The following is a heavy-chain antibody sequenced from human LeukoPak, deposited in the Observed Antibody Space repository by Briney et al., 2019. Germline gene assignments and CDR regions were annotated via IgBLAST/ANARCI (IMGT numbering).Heavy chain of an antibody. D-gene: IGHD6-19*01. J-gene: IGHJ5*02. CDR1: GGSISIYY. CDR2: IYTSGST. Sequence: SETLSLTCTVSGGSISIYYWSWIRQPAGKGLEWIGRIYTSGSTNYTPSLKSRVTMSVDTSKNQFSLKLSSVTAADTAVYYCARLRGATVAHNWFDPWGQGTLVTVSS. V-gene: IGHV4-4*07. CDR3: ARLRGATVAHNWFDP.